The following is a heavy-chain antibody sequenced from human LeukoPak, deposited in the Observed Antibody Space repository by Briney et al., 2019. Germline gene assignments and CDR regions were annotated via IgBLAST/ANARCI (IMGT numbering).Heavy chain of an antibody. J-gene: IGHJ4*02. D-gene: IGHD5-12*01. CDR3: ARARYSGYVFDY. CDR1: GGSISSSSYY. V-gene: IGHV4-39*07. CDR2: IYYSGST. Sequence: SETLSLTCTVSGGSISSSSYYWGWIRQPPGKGLEWIGSIYYSGSTYYNPSLKSRVTISVDTSKNQFSLKLSSVTAADTAVYYCARARYSGYVFDYWGQGTLVTVSS.